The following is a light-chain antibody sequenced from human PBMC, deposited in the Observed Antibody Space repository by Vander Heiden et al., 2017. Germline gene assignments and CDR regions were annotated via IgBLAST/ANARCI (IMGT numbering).Light chain of an antibody. CDR2: GAS. J-gene: IGKJ5*01. CDR1: QSVSSSY. CDR3: QQYGSSPSIT. Sequence: LESTHPPPTLSLSPGERATLTCRGSQSVSSSYLAWYQQKPGQAPRILIYGASSRATGIPDRFSGSGSGTDFTLTISSLEPEDFAVYYCQQYGSSPSITFGQGTRLEIK. V-gene: IGKV3-20*01.